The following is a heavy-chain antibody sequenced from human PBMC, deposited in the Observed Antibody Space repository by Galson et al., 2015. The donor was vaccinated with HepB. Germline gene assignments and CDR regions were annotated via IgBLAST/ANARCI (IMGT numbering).Heavy chain of an antibody. J-gene: IGHJ4*02. CDR3: AVAILWFGERYFDY. D-gene: IGHD3-10*01. Sequence: SLRLSCAASGFTFSSYWMSWVRQAPGKGLEWVANIKQDGSEKYYVDSVKGRFTISRDNAKNSLYLHMNSLRAEDTAVYYCAVAILWFGERYFDYWGQGTLVTVSS. CDR1: GFTFSSYW. CDR2: IKQDGSEK. V-gene: IGHV3-7*03.